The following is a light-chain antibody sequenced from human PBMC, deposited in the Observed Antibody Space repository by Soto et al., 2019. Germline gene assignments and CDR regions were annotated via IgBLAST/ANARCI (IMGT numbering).Light chain of an antibody. V-gene: IGLV3-1*01. CDR3: QAWDSSHVV. CDR1: KLGDKY. CDR2: EDG. J-gene: IGLJ2*01. Sequence: SYELTQPPSVSVSPGQTASITCSGDKLGDKYACWYQQKPGQSPVLVIYEDGKRPSGIPERFSGSNSGNTATLTISGTQAMDEADNYCQAWDSSHVVFGGGTKLTVL.